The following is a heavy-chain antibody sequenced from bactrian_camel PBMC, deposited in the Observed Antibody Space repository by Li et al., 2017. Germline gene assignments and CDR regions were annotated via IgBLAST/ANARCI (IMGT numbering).Heavy chain of an antibody. D-gene: IGHD5*01. J-gene: IGHJ4*01. Sequence: DVQLVESGGGSAQAGGSLRLACTASGHVISSYLLGWFRQAPGKEREGVAAVYGGGGSAYYADSVKGRFTISQDDAPTLSLQMNNLKPEDTAMYYCAADTLLAGWSLPKDVEHFANWGHGTQVTVS. V-gene: IGHV3S31*01. CDR2: VYGGGGSA. CDR3: AADTLLAGWSLPKDVEHFAN. CDR1: GHVISSYL.